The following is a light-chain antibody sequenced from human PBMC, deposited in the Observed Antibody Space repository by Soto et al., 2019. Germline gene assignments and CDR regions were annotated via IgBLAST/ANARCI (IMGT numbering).Light chain of an antibody. Sequence: QSVLTQSPSASASLGASVKLTCTLSSGHSSYAIACHQQQPEKGPRYLMKLNSDGSHSKGDGIPYRCSGSSSGAERYLTSSSLQSEDEAYYYCQAWGTGIRVFGGGTKLTVL. V-gene: IGLV4-69*01. J-gene: IGLJ2*01. CDR3: QAWGTGIRV. CDR1: SGHSSYA. CDR2: LNSDGSH.